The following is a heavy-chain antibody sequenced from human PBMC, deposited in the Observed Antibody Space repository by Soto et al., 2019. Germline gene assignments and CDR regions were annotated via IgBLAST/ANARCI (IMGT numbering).Heavy chain of an antibody. D-gene: IGHD1-7*01. CDR2: IFHSGAA. V-gene: IGHV4-4*02. CDR1: GGSMYSSNW. CDR3: ASLGTTMTSFDS. J-gene: IGHJ4*02. Sequence: SSETLSLTCAVSGGSMYSSNWWSWVRQPPGKGLEWIGQIFHSGAANYNLSLKSRVTISLDKSENQFSLKMSSVTAADTAVYYCASLGTTMTSFDSWGQGTLVTVSS.